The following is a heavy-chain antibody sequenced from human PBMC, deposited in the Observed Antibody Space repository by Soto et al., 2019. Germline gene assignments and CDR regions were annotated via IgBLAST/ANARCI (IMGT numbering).Heavy chain of an antibody. CDR2: ISYDGSDK. D-gene: IGHD3-16*01. J-gene: IGHJ5*02. CDR1: GFTFSRFG. V-gene: IGHV3-30*18. CDR3: AKTSGNDCVWGSYGLDP. Sequence: PGGSLRLSCAASGFTFSRFGMHWVRQAPDKGLQWVAVISYDGSDKYYADSVKGRFSISRDDSTNTMFLQMNSLRPEDTAVYYCAKTSGNDCVWGSYGLDPWGQGTLVTVSS.